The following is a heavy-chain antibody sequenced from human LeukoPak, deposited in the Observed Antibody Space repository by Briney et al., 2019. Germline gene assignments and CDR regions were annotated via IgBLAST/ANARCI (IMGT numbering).Heavy chain of an antibody. CDR1: GFTFSSYG. D-gene: IGHD6-19*01. J-gene: IGHJ4*02. Sequence: SGGSLRLSCAASGFTFSSYGMHWVRQAPGKGLEWVAVIWYDGSNKYYADSVKGRFTISRDNSKNTLYLQMNSLRAEDTAVYYCAKYPYSSGWSDYFDYWGQGTLVTVSS. CDR2: IWYDGSNK. CDR3: AKYPYSSGWSDYFDY. V-gene: IGHV3-33*06.